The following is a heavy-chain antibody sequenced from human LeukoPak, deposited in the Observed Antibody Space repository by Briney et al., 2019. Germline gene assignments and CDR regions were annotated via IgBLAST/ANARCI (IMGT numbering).Heavy chain of an antibody. CDR1: GGSISSSSNY. CDR3: ARGDDYGDYNY. D-gene: IGHD4-17*01. J-gene: IGHJ4*02. CDR2: IYHSGDT. V-gene: IGHV4-39*07. Sequence: PSETLSLTCSVSGGSISSSSNYWGWIRQPPGKGLEWIGSIYHSGDTNYNPSLKSRVTISVDTSKNQFSLKLSSVTAADTAVYYCARGDDYGDYNYWGQGTLVTVSS.